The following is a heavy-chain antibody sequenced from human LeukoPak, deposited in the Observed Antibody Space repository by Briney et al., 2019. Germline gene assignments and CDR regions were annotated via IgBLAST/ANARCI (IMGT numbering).Heavy chain of an antibody. V-gene: IGHV3-9*01. CDR3: AKGRSKGPTWYYMDV. Sequence: GGSLRLSCAASGFTFDDYAMHWVRQAPGKGLEWVSGISWNSGSIGYADSVKGRFTISRDNAKNSLYLQMNSLRAEDTALYYCAKGRSKGPTWYYMDVWGKGTTVTISS. J-gene: IGHJ6*03. CDR1: GFTFDDYA. CDR2: ISWNSGSI. D-gene: IGHD3-10*01.